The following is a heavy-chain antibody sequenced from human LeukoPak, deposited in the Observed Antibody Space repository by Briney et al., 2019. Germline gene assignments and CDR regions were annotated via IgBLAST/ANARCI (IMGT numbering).Heavy chain of an antibody. CDR1: GGSISSVY. J-gene: IGHJ4*02. Sequence: SETLSLTCTVSGGSISSVYWNWIRQPPRQGLEWVGYIHTGGSISFNPSLRNRLTFSIDTTNNQVSLRLSSVTAADTATYYCTRRRGGFGEGEFDYWGQGTPVTVST. CDR2: IHTGGSI. CDR3: TRRRGGFGEGEFDY. D-gene: IGHD3-16*01. V-gene: IGHV4-4*09.